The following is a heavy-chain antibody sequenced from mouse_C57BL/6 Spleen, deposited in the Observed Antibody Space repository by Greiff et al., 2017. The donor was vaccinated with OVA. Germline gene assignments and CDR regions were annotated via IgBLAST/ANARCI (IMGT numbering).Heavy chain of an antibody. CDR1: GYAFSSSW. D-gene: IGHD2-3*01. Sequence: LQESGPALVKPGASVKISCKASGYAFSSSWLNWVKQRPGKGLEWIGRIYPGDGDTNYNGKFKGKATLTADKSSSTAYMQLSSLTSEDSAVYFCARDGWLLRIDYWGQGTTLTVSS. V-gene: IGHV1-82*01. CDR2: IYPGDGDT. CDR3: ARDGWLLRIDY. J-gene: IGHJ2*01.